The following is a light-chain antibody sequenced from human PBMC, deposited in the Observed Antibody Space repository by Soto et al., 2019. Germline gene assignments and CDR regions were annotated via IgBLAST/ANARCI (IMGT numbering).Light chain of an antibody. J-gene: IGKJ1*01. V-gene: IGKV1-5*01. CDR1: QNINTW. CDR2: DAS. CDR3: QQYRFFWS. Sequence: DIQMTQSTSTLSASVGDRGTLPCRASQNINTWLAWYQQKPGKAPKLLISDASSSESGVPSRFSGTGSGTEFTLSITSLQPDDFATYYCQQYRFFWSFGQGTKVDIK.